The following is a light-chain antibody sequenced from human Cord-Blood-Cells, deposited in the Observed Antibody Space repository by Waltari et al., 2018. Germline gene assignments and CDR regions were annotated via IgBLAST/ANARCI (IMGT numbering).Light chain of an antibody. CDR3: QQYGSSRFT. CDR2: GAS. V-gene: IGKV3-20*01. J-gene: IGKJ3*01. CDR1: QSVSSSY. Sequence: EIVLPKSPGPLSLSPGERATPPCRASQSVSSSYLAWYQQKPGQAPRLLIYGASSRATGIPDRFSGSGSGTDFTLTISRLEPEDFAVYYCQQYGSSRFTFGPGTKVDIK.